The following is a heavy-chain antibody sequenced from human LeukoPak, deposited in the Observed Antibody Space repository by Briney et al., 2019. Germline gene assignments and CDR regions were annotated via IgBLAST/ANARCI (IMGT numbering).Heavy chain of an antibody. CDR2: IIPIFGTA. CDR3: ARAPGIQLPMDV. V-gene: IGHV1-69*05. J-gene: IGHJ6*03. D-gene: IGHD5-18*01. CDR1: GGTFSSYA. Sequence: GASVKVSCKASGGTFSSYAISWVRQPPGQGLEWMGGIIPIFGTANYAQKFQGRVTITTDESTSTAYMELSSLRSEDTAVYYCARAPGIQLPMDVWGKGTTVTVPS.